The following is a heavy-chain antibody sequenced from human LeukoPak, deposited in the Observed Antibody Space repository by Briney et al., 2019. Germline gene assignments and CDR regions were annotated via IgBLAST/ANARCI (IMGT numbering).Heavy chain of an antibody. Sequence: SETLSLTCTVSGDTISPISSSTYYWGWIRQAPGKGLEWIGSLYYGENAHYNPSLKSRATLSVDTSNNQFSLKLTSVTAADAVVYFCARQLPTAAADTRGYFDYWGQGAVVTVSS. J-gene: IGHJ4*02. D-gene: IGHD6-25*01. CDR2: LYYGENA. V-gene: IGHV4-39*01. CDR1: GDTISPISSSTYY. CDR3: ARQLPTAAADTRGYFDY.